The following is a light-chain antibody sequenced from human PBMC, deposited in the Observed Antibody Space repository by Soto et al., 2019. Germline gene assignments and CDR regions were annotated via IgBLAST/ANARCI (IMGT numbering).Light chain of an antibody. J-gene: IGKJ1*01. CDR1: HSVRSS. V-gene: IGKV3-20*01. Sequence: EIVMTQSPATLSVSPGERATLSCRASHSVRSSLAWYQQKPGQAPRLLIHGASTRATGIPGRFSGSGSGTDFTPTIRRLEPEDFAVYYCQQYGTSPRTFGQGTKVDIK. CDR3: QQYGTSPRT. CDR2: GAS.